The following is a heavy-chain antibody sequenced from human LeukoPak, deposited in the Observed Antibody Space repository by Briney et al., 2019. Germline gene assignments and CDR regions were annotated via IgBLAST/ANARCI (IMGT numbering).Heavy chain of an antibody. CDR2: IIPIFATA. CDR3: ARHLLIAAAGTLSWFDP. J-gene: IGHJ5*02. V-gene: IGHV1-69*05. D-gene: IGHD6-13*01. CDR1: GGTFSSYA. Sequence: SVKVSCKASGGTFSSYAISWVRQAPGQGLEWMGGIIPIFATANYAQKFQGRVTMTRDTSTSTVYMELSSLRSEDTAVYYCARHLLIAAAGTLSWFDPWGQGTLVTVSS.